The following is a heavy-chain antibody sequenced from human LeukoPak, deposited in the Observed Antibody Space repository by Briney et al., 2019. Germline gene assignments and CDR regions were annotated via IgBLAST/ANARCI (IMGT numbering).Heavy chain of an antibody. CDR3: AGDGSSTSPQFDY. CDR1: GFTFSSYS. J-gene: IGHJ4*02. D-gene: IGHD2-2*01. CDR2: ISSSFSTI. Sequence: GGSLRLSCAASGFTFSSYSMNWVRQAPGKGLEWVSYISSSFSTIYYADSVKGRFTISRDNAKNSLYLQMNSLRAEDTAVYYCAGDGSSTSPQFDYWGQGTLVTVSS. V-gene: IGHV3-48*01.